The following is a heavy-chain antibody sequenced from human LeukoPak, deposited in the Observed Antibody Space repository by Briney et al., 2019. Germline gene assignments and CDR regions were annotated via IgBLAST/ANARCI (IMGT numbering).Heavy chain of an antibody. CDR3: EKDRAVGSAIYDFDY. V-gene: IGHV3-30*18. Sequence: GGSLRLSCAASGFSFSSYALHWVRQAPGKGLEWVAVIASDGRDKKYVDSVKGRFTISRDNSRNTLFLQMNSLRPEDTAVYYCEKDRAVGSAIYDFDYWGQGNLVSVSS. J-gene: IGHJ4*02. CDR2: IASDGRDK. CDR1: GFSFSSYA. D-gene: IGHD3-3*01.